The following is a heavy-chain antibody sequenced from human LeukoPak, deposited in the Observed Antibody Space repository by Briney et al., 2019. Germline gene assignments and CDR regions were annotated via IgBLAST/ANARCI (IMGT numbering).Heavy chain of an antibody. CDR1: GFTVSSNF. V-gene: IGHV3-53*01. Sequence: GGSLRLSCAASGFTVSSNFLSWVRQAPGKGLEWGSLIYSGGSTDYTDSVKGRFTISRDNSKNTLYLQMNSLRAEDTAVYYCAKESTYYDFWSGSMFDYWGQGTLVTVSS. CDR3: AKESTYYDFWSGSMFDY. J-gene: IGHJ4*02. CDR2: IYSGGST. D-gene: IGHD3-3*01.